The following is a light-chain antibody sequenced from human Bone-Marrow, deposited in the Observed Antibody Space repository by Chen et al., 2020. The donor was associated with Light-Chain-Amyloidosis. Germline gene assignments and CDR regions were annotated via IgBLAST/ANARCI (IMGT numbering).Light chain of an antibody. CDR3: QVWDRSSDRPV. J-gene: IGLJ3*02. Sequence: SYVRTQQSSVSSSPGQTATLACGGNNIGSTSVHWYQQTPGQAPLLVVYDDSDRPSGIPERLSGSNSGNTATLTISRVEAGDEADYYCQVWDRSSDRPVFGGGTKLTVL. CDR2: DDS. V-gene: IGLV3-21*02. CDR1: NIGSTS.